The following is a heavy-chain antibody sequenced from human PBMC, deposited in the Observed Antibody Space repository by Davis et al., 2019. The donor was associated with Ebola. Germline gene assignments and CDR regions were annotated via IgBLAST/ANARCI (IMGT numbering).Heavy chain of an antibody. CDR3: ARVVVPAASLFDY. J-gene: IGHJ4*02. D-gene: IGHD2-2*01. Sequence: PSETLSLTCTVSGASISSSSYYWSWIRPPPGKGLEWIGYIYYSGNTNYHPSLKSRVTISVDTSKNQFSLKLSSVTAADTAVYYCARVVVPAASLFDYWGQGTLVTVSS. V-gene: IGHV4-61*01. CDR2: IYYSGNT. CDR1: GASISSSSYY.